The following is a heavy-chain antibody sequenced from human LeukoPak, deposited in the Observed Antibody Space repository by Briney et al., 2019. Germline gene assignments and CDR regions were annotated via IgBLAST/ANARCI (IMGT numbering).Heavy chain of an antibody. D-gene: IGHD2-2*01. CDR2: IYYSGST. CDR3: TRDGGQYQYDY. J-gene: IGHJ4*02. CDR1: GGSISSSSYY. Sequence: SETLSLTCTVSGGSISSSSYYWGWIRQPPGKGLEWIGSIYYSGSTYYNPSLKSRVTISVDTSKNQFSLKLSSVTAADTAVYYCTRDGGQYQYDYWGQGTLVTVSS. V-gene: IGHV4-39*07.